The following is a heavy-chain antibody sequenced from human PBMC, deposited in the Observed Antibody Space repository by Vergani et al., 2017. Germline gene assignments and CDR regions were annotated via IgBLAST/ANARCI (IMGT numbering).Heavy chain of an antibody. J-gene: IGHJ2*01. Sequence: QMQLQESGPGLVKASETLSLTCTVSGDSIISRSYYWGWIRQPPGKGLEWIGSIYNSGNGDSSSSLMSRVTISADTSKNLFSLRLTSVTAADTAVYYCASGKYYSDSTSHFRGRYFDVWGRGTLVTVPS. CDR2: IYNSGNG. V-gene: IGHV4-39*01. CDR3: ASGKYYSDSTSHFRGRYFDV. CDR1: GDSIISRSYY. D-gene: IGHD3-16*01.